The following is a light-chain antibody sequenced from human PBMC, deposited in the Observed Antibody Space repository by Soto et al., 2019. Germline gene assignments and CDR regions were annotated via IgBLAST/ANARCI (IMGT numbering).Light chain of an antibody. CDR1: QGISSY. Sequence: DIQLTQSPSFLSASVGDRVTITCRASQGISSYLAWYQQKPGKAPKLLIYAASTLQSGVPSRCSGSGSGTEFTLTSSSLQPEDFATYYCQQLNSYPLTFGGGTKVEIK. J-gene: IGKJ4*01. V-gene: IGKV1-9*01. CDR2: AAS. CDR3: QQLNSYPLT.